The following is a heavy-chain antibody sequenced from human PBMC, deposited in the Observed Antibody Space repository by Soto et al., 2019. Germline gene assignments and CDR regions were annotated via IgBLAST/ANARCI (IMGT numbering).Heavy chain of an antibody. J-gene: IGHJ6*01. V-gene: IGHV3-30-3*01. CDR1: GFTFSRYA. CDR2: ISYDGNKK. Sequence: QVQLEESGGGVVQPGRSLRLSCAASGFTFSRYAMHWVRQAPGKGLAWVAFISYDGNKKEYVGSVKGRFTISRDNSRKTLYLQMHSLRNEDTAVYYCVRRRVATIRYSGMAAWGQGTTVTVST. CDR3: VRRRVATIRYSGMAA. D-gene: IGHD5-12*01.